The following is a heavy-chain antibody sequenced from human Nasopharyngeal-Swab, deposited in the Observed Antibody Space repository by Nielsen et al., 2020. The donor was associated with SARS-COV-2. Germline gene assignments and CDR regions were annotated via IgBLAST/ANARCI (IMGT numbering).Heavy chain of an antibody. V-gene: IGHV3-30*18. D-gene: IGHD3-10*01. J-gene: IGHJ4*02. CDR3: AKPRDGGYGSPFDY. Sequence: GGSLRLSCVVSGFTFSDHWMNWVRQAPGKGLEWVAVISYDGSNKYYADSVKGRFTISRDNSKNTLYLQMNSLRAEDTAVYYCAKPRDGGYGSPFDYWGQGTLVTVSS. CDR1: GFTFSDHW. CDR2: ISYDGSNK.